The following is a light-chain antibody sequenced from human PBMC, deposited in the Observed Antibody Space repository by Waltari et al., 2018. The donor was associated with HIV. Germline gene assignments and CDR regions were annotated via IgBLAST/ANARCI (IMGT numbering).Light chain of an antibody. CDR3: CSYAGTNSYVV. J-gene: IGLJ2*01. V-gene: IGLV2-8*01. CDR2: EVN. Sequence: QSALPQPPSASGPPGQSATIPCPATSSAVGGYAYVSWYQQHPGKAPKLMISEVNKRPSGVPDRFSGSKSGNTAFLTVSGLLAEDEADYYCCSYAGTNSYVVFGGGTKLTVL. CDR1: SSAVGGYAY.